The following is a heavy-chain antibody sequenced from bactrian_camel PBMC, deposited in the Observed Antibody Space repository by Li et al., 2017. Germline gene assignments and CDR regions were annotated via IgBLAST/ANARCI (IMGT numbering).Heavy chain of an antibody. V-gene: IGHV3S53*01. CDR1: GYSYNSNR. CDR3: AAEDQAPWDMGWICNYNS. Sequence: HVQLVESGGGSVQAGGSLTLSCVASGYSYNSNRLAWFRQTPGMPRKWVAKLHTSGDYINYDDSVKGRFTISHDNAKATLYLRMDNLKPEDTGMYTCAAEDQAPWDMGWICNYNSWGQGTQVTVS. J-gene: IGHJ4*01. D-gene: IGHD3*01. CDR2: HTSGDYI.